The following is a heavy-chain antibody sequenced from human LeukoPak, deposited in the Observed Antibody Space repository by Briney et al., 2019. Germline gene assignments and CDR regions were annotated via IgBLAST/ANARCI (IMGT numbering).Heavy chain of an antibody. CDR2: IYHSETT. V-gene: IGHV4-38-2*02. CDR3: ARDLADSNSY. Sequence: PSETLSLTCAVSGYSISSGYYWGWIRQPPGKGLEWIGTIYHSETTYYNPSLKSRVTISVDTSKNQFSLKLSSVTAADTAVYYCARDLADSNSYWGQGTLVTVSP. D-gene: IGHD2-15*01. CDR1: GYSISSGYY. J-gene: IGHJ4*02.